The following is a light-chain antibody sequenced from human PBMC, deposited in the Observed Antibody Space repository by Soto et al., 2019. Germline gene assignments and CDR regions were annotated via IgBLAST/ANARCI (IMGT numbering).Light chain of an antibody. CDR3: QQYNSYS. J-gene: IGKJ1*01. V-gene: IGKV1-5*01. CDR2: HAS. Sequence: IQLTQSPSTLPASVGDRVTLTCRASQSISNWLAWYQQKPGAAPKLLIYHASILETAVPSRFSGNGSGTEFTLTISSLQPGDFATYYCQQYNSYSFGQGSRVEIK. CDR1: QSISNW.